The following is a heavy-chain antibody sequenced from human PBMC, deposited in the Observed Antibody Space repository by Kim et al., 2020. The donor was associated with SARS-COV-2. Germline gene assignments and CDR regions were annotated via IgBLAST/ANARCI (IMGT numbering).Heavy chain of an antibody. CDR2: ISAYNGNT. Sequence: ASVKVSCKASGYTFTSYGISWVRQAPGQGLEWMGWISAYNGNTNYAQKLQGRVTMTTDTSTSTAYMELRSLRSDDTAVYYCARDNVLLWFGELFTGPFDYWGQGTLVTVSS. CDR3: ARDNVLLWFGELFTGPFDY. D-gene: IGHD3-10*01. J-gene: IGHJ4*02. CDR1: GYTFTSYG. V-gene: IGHV1-18*01.